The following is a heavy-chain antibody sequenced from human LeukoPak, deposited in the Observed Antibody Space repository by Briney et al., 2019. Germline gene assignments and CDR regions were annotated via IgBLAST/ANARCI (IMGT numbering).Heavy chain of an antibody. CDR1: GYTFTSYY. Sequence: GASVKVSCKASGYTFTSYYMHWVRQAPGQGLEWMGIINPSGGSTSYAQKFQGRVTMTRDTSTSTVYMELSSLRSEDTAVYYCARGHCSSTSCYGGLGIAAFDYWGQGPLVTVSS. D-gene: IGHD2-2*01. V-gene: IGHV1-46*01. J-gene: IGHJ4*02. CDR3: ARGHCSSTSCYGGLGIAAFDY. CDR2: INPSGGST.